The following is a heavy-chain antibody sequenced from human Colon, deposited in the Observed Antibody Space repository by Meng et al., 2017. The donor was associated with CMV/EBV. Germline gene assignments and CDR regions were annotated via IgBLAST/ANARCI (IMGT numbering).Heavy chain of an antibody. CDR3: TRGQFFSDY. D-gene: IGHD6-19*01. CDR2: MNPYNGNT. CDR1: GYTLTSYE. J-gene: IGHJ4*02. Sequence: QVQLVQFGAEVKRPGASVKISCKASGYTLTSYEITCVRQAPGQGLEWMGYMNPYNGNTGYVQKFQGRVTMTRDTSISTAYMELSSLRSDDTAVYYCTRGQFFSDYWGQGTLVTVSS. V-gene: IGHV1-8*01.